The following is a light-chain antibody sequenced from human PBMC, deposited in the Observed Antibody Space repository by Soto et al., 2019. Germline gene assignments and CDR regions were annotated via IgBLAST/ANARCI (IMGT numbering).Light chain of an antibody. Sequence: DIQMTQSPSSLSASVGDSVTITCRASQSINIYLSWYQQKPGKAPKLLINVASTLQGGVPSRFSGSGSGTEFTLAISSLQPEDSATYYCQQSFSTPQTFGGGTNVDIK. V-gene: IGKV1-39*01. CDR3: QQSFSTPQT. CDR2: VAS. J-gene: IGKJ4*01. CDR1: QSINIY.